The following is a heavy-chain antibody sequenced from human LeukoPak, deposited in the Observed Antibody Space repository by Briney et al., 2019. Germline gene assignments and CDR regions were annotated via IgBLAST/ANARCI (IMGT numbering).Heavy chain of an antibody. Sequence: PSETLSLTCTVSGVSISSYHWSWIRQPPGKGLEWIGYIYYSGSTNYNPSLKSRVTISVDTSKNQFSLKLSSVTAADTAVYYCARSRVAGLIDYWGQGTLVTVSS. CDR2: IYYSGST. D-gene: IGHD6-19*01. J-gene: IGHJ4*02. CDR3: ARSRVAGLIDY. V-gene: IGHV4-59*01. CDR1: GVSISSYH.